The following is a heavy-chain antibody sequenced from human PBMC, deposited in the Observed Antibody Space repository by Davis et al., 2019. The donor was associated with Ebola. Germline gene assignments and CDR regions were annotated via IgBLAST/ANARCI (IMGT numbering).Heavy chain of an antibody. CDR3: VRGWGRSGLDV. J-gene: IGHJ6*02. V-gene: IGHV6-1*01. D-gene: IGHD3-16*01. CDR2: TYYNSKWYN. Sequence: HSQTLSLTCDTSGDTVSSIDGAWNWIRQSPPRGLEWLGRTYYNSKWYNDYAASVKSRITININPDTSKNQFSLHLSSVTPEDTAVYYCVRGWGRSGLDVWGQGTTVTVSS. CDR1: GDTVSSIDGA.